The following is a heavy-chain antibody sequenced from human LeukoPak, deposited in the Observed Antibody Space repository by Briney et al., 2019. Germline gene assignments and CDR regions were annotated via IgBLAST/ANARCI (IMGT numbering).Heavy chain of an antibody. Sequence: PSETLSLTCTVSGGSISSGGYYWSWIRQHPGKGLEWIGYIYYSGSTYYNPSLKSRVTISVDTSKNQFSLKLSSVTAADTAVYYCARVSTMIVVVDPANKWYSDLWGRGTLVTVSS. CDR3: ARVSTMIVVVDPANKWYSDL. D-gene: IGHD3-22*01. V-gene: IGHV4-31*03. CDR1: GGSISSGGYY. CDR2: IYYSGST. J-gene: IGHJ2*01.